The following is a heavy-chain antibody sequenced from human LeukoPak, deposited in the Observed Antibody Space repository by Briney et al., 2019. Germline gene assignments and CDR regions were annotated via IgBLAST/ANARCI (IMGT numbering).Heavy chain of an antibody. Sequence: GGSLRLSCAASGIIFSNYAMHWVRQGPGKGLECISAISSDGGSTYYANSVKGRFTISRDNSKNTLYLQMGSLRAEDMAVYYCARGRQGAKTRYFDLWGRGTRVTVSS. CDR1: GIIFSNYA. J-gene: IGHJ2*01. CDR2: ISSDGGST. D-gene: IGHD1-26*01. V-gene: IGHV3-64*01. CDR3: ARGRQGAKTRYFDL.